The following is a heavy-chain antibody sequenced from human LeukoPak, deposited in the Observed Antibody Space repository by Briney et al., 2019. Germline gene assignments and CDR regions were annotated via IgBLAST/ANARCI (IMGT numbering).Heavy chain of an antibody. D-gene: IGHD3-9*01. CDR1: GYTFTSYY. J-gene: IGHJ4*02. CDR2: INPSGGST. Sequence: ASVTVSCKASGYTFTSYYMHWVRQAPGQGLEWMEIINPSGGSTSNAQKFQGRVTMTRDTSTSTVYMELSSLRSEDTAVYYCARSSAVVPAAGGWDILTGYLNYYFDYWGQGTLVTVSS. V-gene: IGHV1-46*01. CDR3: ARSSAVVPAAGGWDILTGYLNYYFDY.